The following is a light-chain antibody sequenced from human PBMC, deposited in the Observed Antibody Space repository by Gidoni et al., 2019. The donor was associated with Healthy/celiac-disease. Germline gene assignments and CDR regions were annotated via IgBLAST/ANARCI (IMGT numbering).Light chain of an antibody. J-gene: IGKJ3*01. CDR2: WAS. CDR1: QSVLYSSNNKNY. CDR3: QQYYSTPPLFT. Sequence: IVMTQSPDSLAVSLGERATINCKSSQSVLYSSNNKNYLAWYQQKPGQPPKLLIYWASTRESRVPDRFSGSGSGTDFTLTISSLQAEDVAVYYCQQYYSTPPLFTFGPGTKVDIK. V-gene: IGKV4-1*01.